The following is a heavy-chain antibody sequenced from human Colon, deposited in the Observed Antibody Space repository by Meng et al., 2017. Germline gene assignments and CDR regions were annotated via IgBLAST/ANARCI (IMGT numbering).Heavy chain of an antibody. V-gene: IGHV3-21*01. CDR3: ERDSSGYDFRP. CDR2: ITTRSAYI. CDR1: GFTFSSYS. J-gene: IGHJ5*02. D-gene: IGHD5-12*01. Sequence: GGSLRLSCAASGFTFSSYSMIWVRQAPGKGLEWVSYITTRSAYIYYADSVKGRFTISRDNANNSLYLQMNSLRAEDTAVYYCERDSSGYDFRPWGQGTLVTVSS.